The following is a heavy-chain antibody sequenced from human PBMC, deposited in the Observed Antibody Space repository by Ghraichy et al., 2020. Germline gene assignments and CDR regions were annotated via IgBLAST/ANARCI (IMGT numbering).Heavy chain of an antibody. CDR2: ISYDGSNK. J-gene: IGHJ4*02. CDR1: GFTFSSYG. CDR3: AKDTPSDY. Sequence: GSLRLSCAASGFTFSSYGMHWVRQAPGKGLEWVAVISYDGSNKYYADSVKGRFTISRDNSKNTLYLQMNSLRAEDTAVYYCAKDTPSDYWGQGTLVTVSS. V-gene: IGHV3-30*18. D-gene: IGHD2-15*01.